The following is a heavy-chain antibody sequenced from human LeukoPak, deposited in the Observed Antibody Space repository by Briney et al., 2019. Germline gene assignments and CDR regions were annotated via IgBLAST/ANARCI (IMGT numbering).Heavy chain of an antibody. D-gene: IGHD6-19*01. CDR3: AKDHDGIAVAGTVFDY. V-gene: IGHV3-11*01. Sequence: GGSLRLSCAASGFTFSDYYMSWIRQAPGKGLEWVSYISSSGSTIYYADSVKGRFTISRDNSKNTLYLQMNSLRAEDTAVYYCAKDHDGIAVAGTVFDYWGQGTLVTVSS. CDR1: GFTFSDYY. CDR2: ISSSGSTI. J-gene: IGHJ4*02.